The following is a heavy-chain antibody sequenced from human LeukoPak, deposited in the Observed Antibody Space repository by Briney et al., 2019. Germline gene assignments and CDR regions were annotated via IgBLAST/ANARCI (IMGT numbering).Heavy chain of an antibody. D-gene: IGHD2-2*02. Sequence: PGGSLRLSCAASGFIFSSYAMNWVRQAQGKGLDWVSVISGSGGTTYYADSGKGRFTISRDNSRNTVYLQMNSLRAEDTAIYYCATGCYGSSCYTTGFDYWGQGTLVTVSS. V-gene: IGHV3-23*01. J-gene: IGHJ4*02. CDR2: ISGSGGTT. CDR1: GFIFSSYA. CDR3: ATGCYGSSCYTTGFDY.